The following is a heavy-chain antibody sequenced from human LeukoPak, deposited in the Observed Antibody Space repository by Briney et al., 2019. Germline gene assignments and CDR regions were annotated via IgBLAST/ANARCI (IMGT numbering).Heavy chain of an antibody. D-gene: IGHD6-13*01. J-gene: IGHJ6*03. CDR1: GGTFSSYA. CDR2: IIPIFGTA. Sequence: SVKVSCKASGGTFSSYAISWVRQAPGQGLEWMGGIIPIFGTANYAQKFQGRVTITADESTSTAYMELSSLRSEDTAVYYCARDPTRIIAAAGTPYYYYYMDVWGKGTTVTVSS. CDR3: ARDPTRIIAAAGTPYYYYYMDV. V-gene: IGHV1-69*13.